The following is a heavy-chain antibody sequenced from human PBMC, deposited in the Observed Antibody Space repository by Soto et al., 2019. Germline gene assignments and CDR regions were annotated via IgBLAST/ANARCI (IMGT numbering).Heavy chain of an antibody. J-gene: IGHJ4*02. Sequence: QITLNESGPTVVSPTETLTLTCRFSGFSLTTSGVGVGWIRQSPGKAPEWLALIYWDDDKRYSASLKSRLTITKDTSKNQVVLTVSDLDPTDTATYYCAHRVLRTVLGLVTTTPIYFDFWGQGTPVAVSS. V-gene: IGHV2-5*02. CDR1: GFSLTTSGVG. CDR3: AHRVLRTVLGLVTTTPIYFDF. CDR2: IYWDDDK. D-gene: IGHD3-3*01.